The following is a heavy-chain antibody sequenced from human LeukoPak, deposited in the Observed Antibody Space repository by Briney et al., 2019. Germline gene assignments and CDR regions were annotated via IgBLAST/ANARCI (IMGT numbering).Heavy chain of an antibody. Sequence: PGGSLRLSCAASGFIFSDYYMSWVRQAPGKGLEWVSVLSGSGVSTYYADSVKGRFTISRDNSKNTLYLQMNSLRAEDTAVYYCAKDRGFDISYNWLEPWGQGTLVTVSS. J-gene: IGHJ5*02. CDR3: AKDRGFDISYNWLEP. CDR1: GFIFSDYY. CDR2: LSGSGVST. D-gene: IGHD3-10*01. V-gene: IGHV3-23*01.